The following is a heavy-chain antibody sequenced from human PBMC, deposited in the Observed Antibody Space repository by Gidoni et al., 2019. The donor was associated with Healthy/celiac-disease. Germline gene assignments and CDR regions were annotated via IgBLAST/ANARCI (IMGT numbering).Heavy chain of an antibody. V-gene: IGHV3-21*01. Sequence: EVQLVESGGGLVKPGGSLELACAASGFAFSSYRMNWVRQAPGKGLEWVSSISSSSSYIYYADSVKGRFTISRDNAKNSLYLQMNSLRAEDTAVYYCARDLKYCSGGSCYYYGMDVWGQGTTVTVSS. D-gene: IGHD2-15*01. CDR1: GFAFSSYR. J-gene: IGHJ6*02. CDR2: ISSSSSYI. CDR3: ARDLKYCSGGSCYYYGMDV.